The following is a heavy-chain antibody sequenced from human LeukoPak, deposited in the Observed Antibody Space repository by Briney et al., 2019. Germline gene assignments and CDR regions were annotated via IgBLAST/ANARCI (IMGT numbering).Heavy chain of an antibody. V-gene: IGHV1-46*01. CDR3: ARGRAVVAASDNWFDP. Sequence: PAASVKVSCKASGYTFTSYYMHWVRQAPGQGLEWMGKINPSDGSTRYAQKFQGRVTMTRDMSTSTVYMELSSLRSEDTAVYYCARGRAVVAASDNWFDPWGQGTLVTVSS. J-gene: IGHJ5*02. D-gene: IGHD2-15*01. CDR1: GYTFTSYY. CDR2: INPSDGST.